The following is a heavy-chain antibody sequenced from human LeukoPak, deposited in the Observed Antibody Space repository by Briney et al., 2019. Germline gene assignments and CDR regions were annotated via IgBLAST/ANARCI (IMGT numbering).Heavy chain of an antibody. D-gene: IGHD2-21*02. J-gene: IGHJ2*01. Sequence: SETLSLTCTVSGGSISSSSYYWGWIRQPPGKGLEWIGSIYYSGSTYYNPSLKSRVTISVDTSKNQFSLKLSSVTAADTAVYYCARAEHIVVVTAIPRGYWYFDLWGRGTLVTVSS. V-gene: IGHV4-39*07. CDR1: GGSISSSSYY. CDR2: IYYSGST. CDR3: ARAEHIVVVTAIPRGYWYFDL.